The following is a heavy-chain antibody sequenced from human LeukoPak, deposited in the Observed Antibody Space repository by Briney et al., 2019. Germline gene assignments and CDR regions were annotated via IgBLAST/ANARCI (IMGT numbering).Heavy chain of an antibody. J-gene: IGHJ4*02. CDR3: AKDGRRFSSSLTYFDY. CDR2: ISGSGGST. D-gene: IGHD6-13*01. Sequence: GGSLRLSCAASGFTFSSYAMSWVRQAPGKGLEWVSAISGSGGSTYYPDSVKGRFTISRDNSKHTLYLQMNSLRAEDTAVYYCAKDGRRFSSSLTYFDYWGQGTLVTVSS. CDR1: GFTFSSYA. V-gene: IGHV3-23*01.